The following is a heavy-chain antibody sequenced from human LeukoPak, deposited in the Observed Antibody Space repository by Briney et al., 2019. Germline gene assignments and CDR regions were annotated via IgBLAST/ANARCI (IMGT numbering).Heavy chain of an antibody. CDR2: ISGSGGST. CDR3: AKEDPRTHPYMDV. V-gene: IGHV3-23*01. J-gene: IGHJ6*04. Sequence: GGSLRLSCAASGFTFSSYAMRWVRQAPGKGLEWVSAISGSGGSTYCAGSVKGRFTISRDNSKNTLYLQMNSLRAEDTAVYHCAKEDPRTHPYMDVWGKGTTVTVSS. CDR1: GFTFSSYA.